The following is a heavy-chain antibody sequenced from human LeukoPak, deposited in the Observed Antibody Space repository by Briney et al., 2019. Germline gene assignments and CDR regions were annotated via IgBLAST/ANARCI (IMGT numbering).Heavy chain of an antibody. J-gene: IGHJ5*02. Sequence: SETLSLTCTVSGGSISTFYWNWIRQPPGKGLEWIGYIYHSGDTRYNPSLKSRVTISVDTSKSQFSLKVSSVTAADTAVYYCASGGYSGSDWTTWGQGTLVTVSS. CDR1: GGSISTFY. D-gene: IGHD5-12*01. CDR2: IYHSGDT. V-gene: IGHV4-59*01. CDR3: ASGGYSGSDWTT.